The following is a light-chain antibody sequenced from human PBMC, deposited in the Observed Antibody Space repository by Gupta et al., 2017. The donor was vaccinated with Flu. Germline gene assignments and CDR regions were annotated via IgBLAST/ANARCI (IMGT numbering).Light chain of an antibody. J-gene: IGKJ4*01. Sequence: ETVLTQSPGTLSLSPGERATLSCRASQTIRSSYLAWYQQKPGQAPRLLIYSASSRITGIPDRFSGSGSGTNFTLTITRLEPEDFAVYYCQQDYGSLRSFGGGTKVEIK. CDR3: QQDYGSLRS. CDR2: SAS. CDR1: QTIRSSY. V-gene: IGKV3-20*01.